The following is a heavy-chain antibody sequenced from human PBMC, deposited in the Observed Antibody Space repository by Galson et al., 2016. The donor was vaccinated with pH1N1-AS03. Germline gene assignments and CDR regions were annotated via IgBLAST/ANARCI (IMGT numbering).Heavy chain of an antibody. D-gene: IGHD6-13*01. CDR3: ATRPGYINA. J-gene: IGHJ5*02. CDR2: ISSSGATA. Sequence: SLRLSCAASGFTFSDFEMYWVRQAPGKGLQLISYISSSGATAYYADYVKGRFTISRDNTKNSLYLQMSTLRVEDTAVYYCATRPGYINAWGQGTLVTVSS. V-gene: IGHV3-48*03. CDR1: GFTFSDFE.